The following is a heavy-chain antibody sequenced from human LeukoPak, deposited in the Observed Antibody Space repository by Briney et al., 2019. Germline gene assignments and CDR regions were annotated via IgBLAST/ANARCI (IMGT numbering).Heavy chain of an antibody. Sequence: GGSLRLSCEASGFTFDAYAMHWVRQAPGKGLEWVSLINKDGSATYYADSVKGQFTISRDNSKNSLYLQMNSLRSEDTALYYCATWAFYHSLDVWGQGTTVTVS. V-gene: IGHV3-43*02. CDR1: GFTFDAYA. D-gene: IGHD1-26*01. CDR3: ATWAFYHSLDV. J-gene: IGHJ6*02. CDR2: INKDGSAT.